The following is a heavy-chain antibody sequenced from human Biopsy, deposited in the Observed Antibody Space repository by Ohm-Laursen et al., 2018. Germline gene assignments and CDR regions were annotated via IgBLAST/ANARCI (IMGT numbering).Heavy chain of an antibody. CDR2: INPNSGNA. CDR3: ARVPAYPSIDGYYGLDL. V-gene: IGHV1-2*02. D-gene: IGHD3-9*01. J-gene: IGHJ6*02. Sequence: SVKVSCKPSGYTFAGYYLHWVRQAPGHGLEWMGWINPNSGNANYAQSFQGRLTVTRDTSISTAYMELTSLTFDDTAIYYCARVPAYPSIDGYYGLDLWGQGTTVIASS. CDR1: GYTFAGYY.